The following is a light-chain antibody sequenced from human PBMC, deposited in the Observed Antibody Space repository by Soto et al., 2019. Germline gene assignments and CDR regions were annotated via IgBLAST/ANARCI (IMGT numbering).Light chain of an antibody. J-gene: IGLJ1*01. Sequence: QSVLTQPASVSGSPGHSITISCTGTSSDVGGYSYVSWYQQQPGKAPKFMIYDVSNRPSGVSNRFSGSKSGNTASLTISGLQAEDEADYYCCSYTTSNTRQIVFGTGTKVTVL. V-gene: IGLV2-14*01. CDR1: SSDVGGYSY. CDR2: DVS. CDR3: CSYTTSNTRQIV.